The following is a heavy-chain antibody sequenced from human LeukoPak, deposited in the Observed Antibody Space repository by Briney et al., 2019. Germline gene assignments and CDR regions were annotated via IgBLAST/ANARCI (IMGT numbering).Heavy chain of an antibody. CDR2: MNPNSGNT. CDR1: GYTFTSYD. J-gene: IGHJ6*03. D-gene: IGHD3-3*01. CDR3: ARAVRDLWLRSGHYYYYYYMDV. Sequence: ASVKVSCKASGYTFTSYDINWVRQATGQGLEWMGWMNPNSGNTGYAQKFQGRVTMTRNTSISTAYMELSSLRSEDTAVYYCARAVRDLWLRSGHYYYYYYMDVWGKGTTVTVSS. V-gene: IGHV1-8*01.